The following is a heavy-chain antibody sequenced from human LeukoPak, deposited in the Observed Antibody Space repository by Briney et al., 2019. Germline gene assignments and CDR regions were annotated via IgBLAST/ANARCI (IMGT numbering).Heavy chain of an antibody. CDR2: IKQDGSEK. Sequence: GGSLRLSCAASGFTFSSYWMSWVRQAPGKGLEWVANIKQDGSEKYYVDSVKGRFTISRDNAKNSLYLQMNSLRAEDTAVYYCAREEESGYSGYGPSDYWGQGTLVTVSS. J-gene: IGHJ4*02. CDR3: AREEESGYSGYGPSDY. CDR1: GFTFSSYW. V-gene: IGHV3-7*01. D-gene: IGHD5-12*01.